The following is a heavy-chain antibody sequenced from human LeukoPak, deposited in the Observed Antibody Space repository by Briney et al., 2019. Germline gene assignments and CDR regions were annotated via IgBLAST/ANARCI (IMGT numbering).Heavy chain of an antibody. CDR2: NIPPFGTP. Sequence: SVKVSCKASGGMFSTTAINWVRQAPGHGLGWGGGNIPPFGTPDYAQKYQGRGTITPDASTSTDYMEQTSLTSEDTAIYYCARDPGSSVVIVVVQHATDAFDIWGQGTMDTVSS. V-gene: IGHV1-69*13. D-gene: IGHD2-15*01. CDR3: ARDPGSSVVIVVVQHATDAFDI. CDR1: GGMFSTTA. J-gene: IGHJ3*02.